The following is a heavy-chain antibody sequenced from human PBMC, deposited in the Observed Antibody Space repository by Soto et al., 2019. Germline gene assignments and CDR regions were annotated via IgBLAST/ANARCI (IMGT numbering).Heavy chain of an antibody. Sequence: QVQLQESGPGLVKPSETLSLTCTVSGGSISSYYWSWICQPPGKGLEWIGYIYYSGSTNYNPSLKSRVTLSVDTSKNQFSLTLSSVTAADTAVYYCARQRWLQPFDYWGQGTLVTVSS. D-gene: IGHD5-12*01. CDR3: ARQRWLQPFDY. CDR1: GGSISSYY. J-gene: IGHJ4*02. CDR2: IYYSGST. V-gene: IGHV4-59*08.